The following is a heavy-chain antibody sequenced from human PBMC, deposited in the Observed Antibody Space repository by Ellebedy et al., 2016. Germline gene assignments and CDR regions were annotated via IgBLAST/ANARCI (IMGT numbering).Heavy chain of an antibody. D-gene: IGHD3-10*01. CDR3: ARIRHYYGSGSYYNSGGYYYGMDV. CDR2: IDWDDDK. CDR1: GFSLNTSGMC. Sequence: SGPTLVKPTQTLTLTCTFSGFSLNTSGMCVTWIRQPPGKALEWLARIDWDDDKYYSTSLKTRLTISKDTSKNQVVLTMTNMDPVDTATYYCARIRHYYGSGSYYNSGGYYYGMDVWGQGTTVTVSS. J-gene: IGHJ6*02. V-gene: IGHV2-70*11.